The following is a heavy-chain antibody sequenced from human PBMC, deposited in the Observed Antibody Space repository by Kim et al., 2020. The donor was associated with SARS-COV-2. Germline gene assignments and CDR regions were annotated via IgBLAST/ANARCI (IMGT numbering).Heavy chain of an antibody. D-gene: IGHD6-6*01. V-gene: IGHV1-2*06. CDR3: ARDRVTARHFWFDP. CDR2: INPDSGGT. Sequence: ASVKVSCKASGYTFTGYYIHWVRQAPGQGLEWMGRINPDSGGTNYAQRFQGRVTMTRETSITTVYMELSGLRSDETAVYYCARDRVTARHFWFDPWGQGTLVIVSS. CDR1: GYTFTGYY. J-gene: IGHJ5*02.